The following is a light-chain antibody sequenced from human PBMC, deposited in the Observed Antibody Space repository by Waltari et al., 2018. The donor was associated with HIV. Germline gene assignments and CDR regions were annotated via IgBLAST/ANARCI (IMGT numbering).Light chain of an antibody. CDR2: KAS. CDR3: QQYSSFPVT. CDR1: HNVGDW. V-gene: IGKV1-5*03. J-gene: IGKJ2*01. Sequence: DIQMTQSPSPLSASIGDRVSITCRASHNVGDWLAWYQQNPGKAPSLLISKASTLESGVPTNFSGSGSGTYFTLTISGLRPDDFATYYCQQYSSFPVTFGQGTKL.